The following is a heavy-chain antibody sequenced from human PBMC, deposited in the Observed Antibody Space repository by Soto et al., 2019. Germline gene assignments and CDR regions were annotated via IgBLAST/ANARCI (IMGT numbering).Heavy chain of an antibody. Sequence: QVQLQESGPGLVKPSRTLSLTCTVSGGSISSGGYYWSWIRQHPGKGLEWIGYIYYSGSTYYNPSLTRRVTISVDTSKNQFALKLSSVTAADTAVYYCARDPGNDYGDYVSDYWGQGTLVTVSS. V-gene: IGHV4-31*03. D-gene: IGHD4-17*01. CDR3: ARDPGNDYGDYVSDY. CDR1: GGSISSGGYY. CDR2: IYYSGST. J-gene: IGHJ4*02.